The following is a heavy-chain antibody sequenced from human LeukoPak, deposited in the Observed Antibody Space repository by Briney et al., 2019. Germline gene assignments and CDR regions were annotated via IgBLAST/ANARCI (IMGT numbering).Heavy chain of an antibody. CDR3: AKGGAGYCSSTSCLYYFDY. V-gene: IGHV3-53*01. CDR2: IYSGGST. CDR1: GFTVSSNY. J-gene: IGHJ4*02. D-gene: IGHD2-2*01. Sequence: GGSLRLSCAASGFTVSSNYMSWVRQAPGKGLEWVSVIYSGGSTYYADSVKGRFTISRDNSKNTLLLQMNSLRAEDTAVYYCAKGGAGYCSSTSCLYYFDYWSQGTLVTVST.